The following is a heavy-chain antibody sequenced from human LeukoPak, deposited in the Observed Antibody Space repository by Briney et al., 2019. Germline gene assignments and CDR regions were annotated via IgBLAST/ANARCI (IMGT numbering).Heavy chain of an antibody. Sequence: GESLKISCKGSGYSFTSHWIGWVRQMPGKGLEWMGIIYPGDSDTRYSPSFQGQVTISADKSISTAYLQWSSLKASDTAMYYCARGPWDSSSSFRFDPWGQGTLVTVSS. CDR2: IYPGDSDT. J-gene: IGHJ5*02. D-gene: IGHD6-6*01. CDR3: ARGPWDSSSSFRFDP. V-gene: IGHV5-51*01. CDR1: GYSFTSHW.